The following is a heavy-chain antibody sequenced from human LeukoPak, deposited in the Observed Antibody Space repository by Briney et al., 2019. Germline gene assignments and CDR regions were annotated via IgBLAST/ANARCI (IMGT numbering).Heavy chain of an antibody. J-gene: IGHJ6*02. V-gene: IGHV3-30*03. CDR2: IPYDGSNK. CDR1: GFTFSTYG. D-gene: IGHD3-10*01. CDR3: ARYYGSGRGYYGLDV. Sequence: PGGSLRLSCEASGFTFSTYGMHWVRQAPGKGLEWITLIPYDGSNKYYAGSVKGRFTISRDNSKNTLYLQMNSLRAEDTAVYYCARYYGSGRGYYGLDVWGQGTTVTVFS.